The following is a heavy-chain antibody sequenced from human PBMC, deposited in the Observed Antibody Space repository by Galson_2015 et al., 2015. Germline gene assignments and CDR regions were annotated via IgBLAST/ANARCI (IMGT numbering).Heavy chain of an antibody. CDR1: GFTFSSYG. V-gene: IGHV3-48*03. CDR2: ISSSGSTI. CDR3: ARVKGSYRPIDWYFDL. Sequence: SLRLSCAASGFTFSSYGMNWVRQAPGKGLEWVSYISSSGSTIYYADSVKGRFTISRDNAKNSLYLQMNSLRAEDTAVYYCARVKGSYRPIDWYFDLWGRGTLVTVSS. D-gene: IGHD3-16*02. J-gene: IGHJ2*01.